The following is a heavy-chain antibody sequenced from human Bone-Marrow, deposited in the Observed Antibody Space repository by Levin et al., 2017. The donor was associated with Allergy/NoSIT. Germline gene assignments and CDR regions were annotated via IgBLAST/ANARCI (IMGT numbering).Heavy chain of an antibody. CDR1: GFTFSDYG. D-gene: IGHD3-3*01. V-gene: IGHV3-30*18. CDR2: VSYDGHTK. Sequence: GGSLRLSCAASGFTFSDYGMHWVRQAPGKGLEWLAVVSYDGHTKFYSDSVRGRFTISRDNSKNTLVLQMSSLRAEDTGFYYCGKILDCTFDFDIWGQGTMVIVSS. J-gene: IGHJ3*02. CDR3: GKILDCTFDFDI.